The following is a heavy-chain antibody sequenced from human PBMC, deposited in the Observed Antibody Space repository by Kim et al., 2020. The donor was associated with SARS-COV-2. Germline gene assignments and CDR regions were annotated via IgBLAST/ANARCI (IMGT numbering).Heavy chain of an antibody. D-gene: IGHD5-18*01. J-gene: IGHJ4*02. CDR3: ARANIGYSYYFDY. V-gene: IGHV3-21*01. Sequence: YADSVKGRFTISRDNAKNSLYLQMNSLRAEDTAVYYCARANIGYSYYFDYWGQGTLVTVSS.